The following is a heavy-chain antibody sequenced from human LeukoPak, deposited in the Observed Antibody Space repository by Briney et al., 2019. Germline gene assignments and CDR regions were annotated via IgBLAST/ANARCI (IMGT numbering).Heavy chain of an antibody. V-gene: IGHV3-48*03. CDR1: GFTFSSYE. CDR3: AREAGYSSGWHWGVCYFDY. J-gene: IGHJ4*02. CDR2: ISSSGSTI. Sequence: GGSLRLSCAASGFTFSSYEMNWVRQAPGKGLEWVSYISSSGSTIYYADSVKGRFTISRDNAKNSLYLQMNSLRAEDTAVYYCAREAGYSSGWHWGVCYFDYWGQGTLVTVSS. D-gene: IGHD6-19*01.